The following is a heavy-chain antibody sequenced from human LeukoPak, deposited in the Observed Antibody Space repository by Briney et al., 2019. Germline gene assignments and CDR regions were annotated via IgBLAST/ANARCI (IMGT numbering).Heavy chain of an antibody. CDR3: ARQNTPHGNFDY. J-gene: IGHJ4*02. V-gene: IGHV3-23*01. CDR2: ISRSGGST. D-gene: IGHD5-24*01. Sequence: GGSLRLSCAASGFTFSSYAMSWVRQAPGKGLEWVSGISRSGGSTYYADSVKGRFTISRDNAKKSLFLQMNSLRAEDTAVYYCARQNTPHGNFDYWGQGTLVTVSS. CDR1: GFTFSSYA.